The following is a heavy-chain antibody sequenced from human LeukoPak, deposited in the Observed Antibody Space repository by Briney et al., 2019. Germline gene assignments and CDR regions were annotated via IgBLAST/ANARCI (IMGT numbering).Heavy chain of an antibody. V-gene: IGHV4-59*01. CDR3: ATSLFDDYGDYELVGG. J-gene: IGHJ4*02. D-gene: IGHD4-17*01. CDR1: GGSISSYY. Sequence: PSETLSLTCTVSGGSISSYYWSWIRQPPGKGLEWIGYIYYSGSTNYNPSLKSRVTISVDTSKNQFSLKLSSVTAADTAVYYCATSLFDDYGDYELVGGWGQGTLVTVSS. CDR2: IYYSGST.